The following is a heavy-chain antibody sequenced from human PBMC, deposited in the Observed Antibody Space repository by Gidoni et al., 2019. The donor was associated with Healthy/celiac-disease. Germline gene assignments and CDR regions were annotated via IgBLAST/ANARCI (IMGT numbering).Heavy chain of an antibody. CDR1: GFTFSRYA. CDR3: ARGGPYYDILTGYQPKYYYDGMDV. D-gene: IGHD3-9*01. Sequence: QVQLVEAGGGVVQPGRSLRLSGAASGFTFSRYAMHWVRQAPGKGLECVAVISYDGSNKYYADSVKGRFTISRDNSKNTLYLQMNSLRAEDTAVYYCARGGPYYDILTGYQPKYYYDGMDVWGQGTTVTVSS. V-gene: IGHV3-30-3*01. J-gene: IGHJ6*02. CDR2: ISYDGSNK.